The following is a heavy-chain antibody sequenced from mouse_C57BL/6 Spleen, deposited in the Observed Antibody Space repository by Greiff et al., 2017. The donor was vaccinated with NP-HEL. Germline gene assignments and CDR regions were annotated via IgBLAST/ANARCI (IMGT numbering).Heavy chain of an antibody. CDR2: ISYDGSN. Sequence: EVKLMESGPGLVKPSQSLSLTCSVTGYSITSGYYWNWIRQFPGNKLEWMGYISYDGSNNYNPSLKNRISITRDTSKNQFFLKLNSVTTEDTATYYCARDRYGSSHWYFDVWGTGTTVTVSS. CDR3: ARDRYGSSHWYFDV. D-gene: IGHD1-1*01. CDR1: GYSITSGYY. V-gene: IGHV3-6*01. J-gene: IGHJ1*03.